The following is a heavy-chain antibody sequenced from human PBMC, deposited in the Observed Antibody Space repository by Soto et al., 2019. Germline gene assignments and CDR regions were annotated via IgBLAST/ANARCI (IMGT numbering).Heavy chain of an antibody. CDR1: GYTFTGYY. D-gene: IGHD3-16*01. CDR2: INPNSGGT. Sequence: QVQLVQSGAEVKKPGASVKVSCKASGYTFTGYYMHWVRQAPGQGLEWMGWINPNSGGTNYAQKFQGWVTMTRDTSISTGYMELGRRRSDDTAVYYCERGSAVAWGGGDYWGQGTLVTVSS. V-gene: IGHV1-2*04. CDR3: ERGSAVAWGGGDY. J-gene: IGHJ4*02.